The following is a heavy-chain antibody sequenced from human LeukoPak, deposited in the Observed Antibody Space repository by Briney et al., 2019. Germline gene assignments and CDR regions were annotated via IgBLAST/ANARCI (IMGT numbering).Heavy chain of an antibody. V-gene: IGHV3-11*04. D-gene: IGHD5-24*01. CDR1: GFTFSDYY. CDR2: ISSSGSTI. J-gene: IGHJ4*02. CDR3: AIPEDSRDGSPFGEFDY. Sequence: PGGSLRLSCAASGFTFSDYYMSWIRQAPGKGLEWVSYISSSGSTIYYADSVKGRFTISRDNAKNSLYLQMNSLRAEDAAVYYCAIPEDSRDGSPFGEFDYWGQGTLVTVSS.